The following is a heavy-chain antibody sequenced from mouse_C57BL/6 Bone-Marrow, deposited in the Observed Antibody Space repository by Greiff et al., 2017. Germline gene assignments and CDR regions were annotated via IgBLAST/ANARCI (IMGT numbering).Heavy chain of an antibody. CDR1: GFTFSDYG. V-gene: IGHV5-17*01. CDR3: AQKGAMDY. J-gene: IGHJ4*01. CDR2: ISSGSSTI. Sequence: EVQLVESGGGLVKPGGSLKLSCAASGFTFSDYGMHWVRQAPEKGLEWVAYISSGSSTIYYAVTVKGRFTISRDNAKNTLFLQRTSLRSEDTAKYYCAQKGAMDYWGQGTSVTVSS.